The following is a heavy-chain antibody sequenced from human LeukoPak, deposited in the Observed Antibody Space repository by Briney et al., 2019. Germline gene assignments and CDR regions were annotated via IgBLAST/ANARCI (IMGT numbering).Heavy chain of an antibody. CDR2: ISGSGGST. V-gene: IGHV3-23*01. Sequence: GGSLRLSCAASGFTFSSYAMSWVRQAPGKGLEWVSAISGSGGSTYYADSVKGRFTISRDNAKNSLYLQMNSLRAEDTAVYYCARAYNWNDGGSWFDPWGQGTLVTVSS. J-gene: IGHJ5*02. CDR3: ARAYNWNDGGSWFDP. D-gene: IGHD1-1*01. CDR1: GFTFSSYA.